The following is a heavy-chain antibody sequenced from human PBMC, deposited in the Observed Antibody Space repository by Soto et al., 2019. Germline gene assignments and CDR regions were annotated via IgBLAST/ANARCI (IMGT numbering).Heavy chain of an antibody. CDR1: GGTFSSYA. D-gene: IGHD6-19*01. J-gene: IGHJ4*02. CDR2: IIPIFGTA. V-gene: IGHV1-69*13. CDR3: ARDLGSGWYNY. Sequence: GASVKVSCKASGGTFSSYAISCVRQAPGQGLEWMGGIIPIFGTANYAQNFQGRVTIAADESTNTAYMELSSLRSEDTAVYYCARDLGSGWYNYWGQGTLVTVSS.